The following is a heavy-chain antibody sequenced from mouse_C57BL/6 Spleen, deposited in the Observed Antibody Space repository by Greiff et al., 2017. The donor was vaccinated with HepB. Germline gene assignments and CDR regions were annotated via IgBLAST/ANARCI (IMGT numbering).Heavy chain of an antibody. D-gene: IGHD2-3*01. V-gene: IGHV1-26*01. J-gene: IGHJ3*01. Sequence: EVQLQQSGPELVKPGASVKISCKASGYTFTDYYMNWVKQSHGKSLEWIGDINPNNGGTSYNQKFKGKATLTVDKSSSTAYMELRSLTSEDSAVYYCARPYIYDGYYGKFAYWGQGTLVTVSA. CDR3: ARPYIYDGYYGKFAY. CDR1: GYTFTDYY. CDR2: INPNNGGT.